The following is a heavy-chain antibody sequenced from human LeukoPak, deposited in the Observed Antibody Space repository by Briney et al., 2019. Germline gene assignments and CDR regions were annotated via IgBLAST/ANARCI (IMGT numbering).Heavy chain of an antibody. V-gene: IGHV1-18*01. CDR1: GYTFTSYG. CDR2: ISAYNGNT. J-gene: IGHJ4*02. Sequence: EASVKVSCKASGYTFTSYGISWVRQAPGQGLEWMGWISAYNGNTNYAQKLQGRVTMTTDTSTSTAYMELSSLRSEDTAVYYCARAKELLWFGEFIDYWGQGTLVTVSS. CDR3: ARAKELLWFGEFIDY. D-gene: IGHD3-10*01.